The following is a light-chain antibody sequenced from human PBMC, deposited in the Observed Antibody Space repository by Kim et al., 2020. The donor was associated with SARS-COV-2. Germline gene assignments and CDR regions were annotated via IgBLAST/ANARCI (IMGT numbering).Light chain of an antibody. CDR2: DNN. Sequence: GKKVTISCSGRRSNIGNNYVSWYQQLPGAAPKLLIFDNNQRPSGIPDRFSGSKSGTSATLGITGLQTGDEADYYCGTWDSSLSAAVFGGGTQLTVL. J-gene: IGLJ7*01. CDR3: GTWDSSLSAAV. V-gene: IGLV1-51*01. CDR1: RSNIGNNY.